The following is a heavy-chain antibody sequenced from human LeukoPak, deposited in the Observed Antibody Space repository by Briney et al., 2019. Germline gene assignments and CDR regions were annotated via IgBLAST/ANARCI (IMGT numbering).Heavy chain of an antibody. CDR2: IYTSGST. Sequence: SQTLSLTCTVSGGSISSGSYYGSWIRQPAGKGLEWIGRIYTSGSTNYNPSLKSRVTISVDASKNQFSLKLSCVTAADTAVYYCATHSGYSSSWYDHWGQGTLVSVSS. CDR1: GGSISSGSYY. V-gene: IGHV4-61*02. CDR3: ATHSGYSSSWYDH. D-gene: IGHD6-13*01. J-gene: IGHJ5*02.